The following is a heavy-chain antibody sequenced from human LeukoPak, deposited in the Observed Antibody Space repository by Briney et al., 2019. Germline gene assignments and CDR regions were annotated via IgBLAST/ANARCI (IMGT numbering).Heavy chain of an antibody. D-gene: IGHD4-17*01. V-gene: IGHV3-74*01. CDR2: INSDGSET. CDR1: GFTLSNYY. CDR3: AGYGDYVI. Sequence: GGSLRLSCAASGFTLSNYYMHWVRQAPGKGPVWVSRINSDGSETRYADSVKGRFTISRDNAKNTVYLQMNSLRADDTAVYYCAGYGDYVIWGQGTLVTVSS. J-gene: IGHJ4*02.